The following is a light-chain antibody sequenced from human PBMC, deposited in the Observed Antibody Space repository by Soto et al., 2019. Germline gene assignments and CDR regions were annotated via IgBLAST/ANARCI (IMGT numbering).Light chain of an antibody. CDR1: QSVGRN. J-gene: IGKJ4*01. CDR2: GAS. V-gene: IGKV3-15*01. Sequence: EIVMTQSPATLSVSPGERATLSFRASQSVGRNLAWYQQKPGQVPRLLIYGASTRATGIPARFSRSGSGTEFPLTISSLQSEDVAIYSCQQYNHWPPLTFGGGTKVEIK. CDR3: QQYNHWPPLT.